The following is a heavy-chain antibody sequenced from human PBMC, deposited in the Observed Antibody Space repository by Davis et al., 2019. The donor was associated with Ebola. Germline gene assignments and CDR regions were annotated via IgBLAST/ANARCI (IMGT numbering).Heavy chain of an antibody. J-gene: IGHJ6*04. CDR3: ARSGLSFGVVKYHYGMDV. D-gene: IGHD3-3*01. V-gene: IGHV3-23*01. Sequence: GESLKISCADSVITFSSYAMTWVRQAPGKGLEWVSAISGSGGSTYYADSVKGRFTISRDNSKKTMYQQMNSLRAEDTAVYYCARSGLSFGVVKYHYGMDVWGKGTTVTVSS. CDR2: ISGSGGST. CDR1: VITFSSYA.